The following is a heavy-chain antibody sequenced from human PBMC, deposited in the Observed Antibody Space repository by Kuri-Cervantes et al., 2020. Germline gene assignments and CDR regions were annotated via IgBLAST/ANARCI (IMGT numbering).Heavy chain of an antibody. Sequence: GESLKISCAASGFTFSSYAMSWVRQAPGKGLEWVSAISGSGGSTYYADSVKGRFTISRDNSKNTLYLQMNSLRAEDTAVYYCASNYGSGSYLGYWGQGTLVTVSS. V-gene: IGHV3-23*01. CDR3: ASNYGSGSYLGY. CDR2: ISGSGGST. J-gene: IGHJ4*02. D-gene: IGHD3-10*01. CDR1: GFTFSSYA.